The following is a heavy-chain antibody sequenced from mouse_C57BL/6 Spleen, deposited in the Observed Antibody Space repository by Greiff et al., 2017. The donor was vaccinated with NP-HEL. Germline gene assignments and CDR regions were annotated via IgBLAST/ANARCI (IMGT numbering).Heavy chain of an antibody. CDR3: AKHERYYGSSYAMDY. Sequence: VMLVESGPGLVAPSQSLSITCTVSGFSLTSYGVDWVRQPPGKGLEWLGVIWGGGSTNYNSALMSRLSISTDNSKSQAFLKMNSLHTDDTAMYFCAKHERYYGSSYAMDYRGQRASGSVSS. D-gene: IGHD1-1*01. CDR1: GFSLTSYG. J-gene: IGHJ4*01. CDR2: IWGGGST. V-gene: IGHV2-9*01.